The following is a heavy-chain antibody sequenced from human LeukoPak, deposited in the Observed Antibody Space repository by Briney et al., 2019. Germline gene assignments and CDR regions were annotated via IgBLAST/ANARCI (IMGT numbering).Heavy chain of an antibody. V-gene: IGHV3-9*01. Sequence: GGSLRLSCAASGFTFDDYAMHWGRQAPGEGLEWVSGISWNSVTIGYADSVKGRFTISRENAKNSLYLQMNSLRAEDTALYYCAKVACSSTSCSEFDYWGQGTLVTVSS. CDR3: AKVACSSTSCSEFDY. J-gene: IGHJ4*02. D-gene: IGHD2-2*01. CDR2: ISWNSVTI. CDR1: GFTFDDYA.